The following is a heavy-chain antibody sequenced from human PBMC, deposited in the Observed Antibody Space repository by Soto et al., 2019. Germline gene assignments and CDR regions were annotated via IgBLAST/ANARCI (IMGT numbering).Heavy chain of an antibody. Sequence: QVQLQESGPGLVKPSGTLSLTCAVSSGSISSSNWWSWVRQPPGKGLEWIGEIYHSGSTNYNPSLRGRVTISVGKSKNQFALKLSAVTAADTAVYYCARDHLRDYYYYMDVWGKGTTVTVSS. V-gene: IGHV4-4*02. CDR2: IYHSGST. CDR1: SGSISSSNW. CDR3: ARDHLRDYYYYMDV. J-gene: IGHJ6*03. D-gene: IGHD3-16*01.